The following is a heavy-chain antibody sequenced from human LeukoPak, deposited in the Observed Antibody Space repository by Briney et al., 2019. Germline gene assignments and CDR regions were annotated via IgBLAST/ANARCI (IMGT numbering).Heavy chain of an antibody. Sequence: SVKVSCKASGGTFSSYAISWVRQAPGQGLEWMGGIIPIFGTANYAHKFQGRVTITADESTSTAYMELSSLRSEDTAVYYCARALLGSPDAFDIWGQGTMVTVSS. D-gene: IGHD1-26*01. CDR3: ARALLGSPDAFDI. J-gene: IGHJ3*02. V-gene: IGHV1-69*13. CDR1: GGTFSSYA. CDR2: IIPIFGTA.